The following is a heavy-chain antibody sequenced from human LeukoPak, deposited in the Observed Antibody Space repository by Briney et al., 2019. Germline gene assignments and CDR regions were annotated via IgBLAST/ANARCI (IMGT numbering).Heavy chain of an antibody. CDR2: IIPIFGTA. V-gene: IGHV1-69*05. Sequence: SVKVSCKASGGTFSSYAISWVRQAPGQGLEWMGGIIPIFGTANYAQKFQGRVTITTDESTSTAYMELSSLRSEDTAVYYCARGQQLGGPRAFDIWGQGTMVTVSS. D-gene: IGHD6-13*01. CDR1: GGTFSSYA. J-gene: IGHJ3*02. CDR3: ARGQQLGGPRAFDI.